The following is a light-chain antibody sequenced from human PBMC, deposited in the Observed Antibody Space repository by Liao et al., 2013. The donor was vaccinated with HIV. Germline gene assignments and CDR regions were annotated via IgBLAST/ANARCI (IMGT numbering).Light chain of an antibody. CDR3: QSADSSGTYVV. V-gene: IGLV3-1*01. J-gene: IGLJ2*01. Sequence: SYELTQPPSVSVSPGQTASITCSGDKLGDKYACWYQQKPGQSPVLVIYQDRKRPSGIPERFSGSNSGNTATLTISGTQAMDEADYYCQSADSSGTYVVFGGGTKLTVL. CDR2: QDR. CDR1: KLGDKY.